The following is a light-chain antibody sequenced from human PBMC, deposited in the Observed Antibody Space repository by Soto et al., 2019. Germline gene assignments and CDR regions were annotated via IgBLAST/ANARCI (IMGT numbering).Light chain of an antibody. CDR3: QSYDSTLSARDV. CDR2: GNI. V-gene: IGLV1-40*01. CDR1: SSNIGAGYD. Sequence: QSALTQPPSVSGTPGQRVTISCTRSSSNIGAGYDVHWYQQRPGTAPKLLIFGNINRPSGVPDRFSVSKSGTSASLAITGLQAEDEGDYYCQSYDSTLSARDVFGTGTKVTVL. J-gene: IGLJ1*01.